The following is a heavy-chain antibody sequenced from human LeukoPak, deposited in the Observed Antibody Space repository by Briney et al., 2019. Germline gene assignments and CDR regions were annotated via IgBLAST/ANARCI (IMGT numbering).Heavy chain of an antibody. D-gene: IGHD5-24*01. CDR2: IYHSGST. Sequence: SETLSLTCTVSGGSINRGDYPWSWIRQYPGKGLEWIGYIYHSGSTYYNSSLKSRLTISVDTFKNQFSLRLTSLTAADTAVYYCAREARGMAANAHDSFDIWGLGTMVTVSS. J-gene: IGHJ3*02. CDR1: GGSINRGDYP. V-gene: IGHV4-31*03. CDR3: AREARGMAANAHDSFDI.